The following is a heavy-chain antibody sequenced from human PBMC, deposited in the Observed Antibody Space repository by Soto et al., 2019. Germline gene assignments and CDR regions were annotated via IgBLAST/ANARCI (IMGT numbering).Heavy chain of an antibody. CDR2: IHNSGSP. CDR3: AGKPNALYYFDY. J-gene: IGHJ4*02. D-gene: IGHD2-8*01. CDR1: GGSISSHDYY. Sequence: SETLSLTCTASGGSISSHDYYWSWIRQHPAKGLEWIGDIHNSGSPYYSPSLRSRVTISVDTSQNQVSLELRSVTAADTAVYYCAGKPNALYYFDYWGQGILVTVS. V-gene: IGHV4-31*03.